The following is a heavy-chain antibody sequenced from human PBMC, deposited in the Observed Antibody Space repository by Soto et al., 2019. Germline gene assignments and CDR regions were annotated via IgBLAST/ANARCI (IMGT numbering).Heavy chain of an antibody. Sequence: QVQLVQYGAEVKKPGASVKVSCKASGYTFTGYYMHWVRQAPGQGLEWMGWINPNSGGTNYAQKFQGWVTMTRDTSISTAYMELSRLRSDDTAVYYCTRSYCSGNSCYSNDAFDIWGQGTMVTVSS. CDR2: INPNSGGT. CDR3: TRSYCSGNSCYSNDAFDI. J-gene: IGHJ3*02. D-gene: IGHD2-15*01. CDR1: GYTFTGYY. V-gene: IGHV1-2*04.